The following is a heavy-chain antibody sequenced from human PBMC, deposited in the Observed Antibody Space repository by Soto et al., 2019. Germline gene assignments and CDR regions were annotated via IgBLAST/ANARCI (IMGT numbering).Heavy chain of an antibody. CDR3: ASGNMVRGGHYYYGMDV. D-gene: IGHD3-10*01. CDR2: INPNSGGT. Sequence: ASVKVSCKASGYTFTGYYMHWARQAPGQGLEWMGWINPNSGGTNYAQKFQGWVTMTRDTSISTAYMELSRLRSDDTAVYYCASGNMVRGGHYYYGMDVWGQGTTVTVSS. CDR1: GYTFTGYY. J-gene: IGHJ6*02. V-gene: IGHV1-2*04.